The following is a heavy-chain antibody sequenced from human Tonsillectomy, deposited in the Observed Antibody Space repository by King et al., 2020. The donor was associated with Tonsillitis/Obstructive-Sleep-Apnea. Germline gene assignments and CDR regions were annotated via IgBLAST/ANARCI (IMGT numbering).Heavy chain of an antibody. CDR3: ARLWSGRHIVLPPAAYTWFDP. CDR2: ISHSGST. J-gene: IGHJ5*02. D-gene: IGHD2-2*01. CDR1: GGSFSDCS. V-gene: IGHV4-34*01. Sequence: VQLQQWGAGLLKPSETLSLTCAVYGGSFSDCSWSWIRQPPGKGLEWIGEISHSGSTNYNPSLKSRVTISVDTSKNQFSLKLNSVTAADTAVYYCARLWSGRHIVLPPAAYTWFDPWGQGTLVTVSP.